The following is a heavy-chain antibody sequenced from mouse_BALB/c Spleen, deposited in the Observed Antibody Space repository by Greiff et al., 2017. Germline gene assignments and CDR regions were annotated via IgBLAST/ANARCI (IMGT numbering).Heavy chain of an antibody. V-gene: IGHV1-20*02. CDR3: ARITTAYYAMDY. J-gene: IGHJ4*01. Sequence: VQLKESGPELVKPGASVKISCKASGYSFTGYFMNWVMQSHGKSLEWIGRINPYNGDTFYNQKFKGKATLTVDKSSSTAHMELRSLASEDSAVYYCARITTAYYAMDYWGQGTSVTVSS. D-gene: IGHD1-2*01. CDR1: GYSFTGYF. CDR2: INPYNGDT.